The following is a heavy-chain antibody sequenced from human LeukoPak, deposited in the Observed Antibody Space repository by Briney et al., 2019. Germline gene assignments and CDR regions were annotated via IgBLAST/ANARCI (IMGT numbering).Heavy chain of an antibody. CDR1: GFTFSSYG. J-gene: IGHJ4*02. D-gene: IGHD3-9*01. CDR3: AKDTAILTGYYSFDY. V-gene: IGHV3-33*06. Sequence: GRSLRLSCAASGFTFSSYGMHWVRQAPGKGLEWVAVIWYDGSNKCYADSVKGRFTISRDNSKSTLYLQMNSLRAEDTAVYYCAKDTAILTGYYSFDYWGQGILVTVSS. CDR2: IWYDGSNK.